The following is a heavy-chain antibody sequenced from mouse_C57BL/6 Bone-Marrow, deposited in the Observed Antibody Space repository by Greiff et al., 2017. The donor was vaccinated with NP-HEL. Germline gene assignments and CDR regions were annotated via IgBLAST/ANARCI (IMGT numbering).Heavy chain of an antibody. CDR1: GYSITSGYY. Sequence: EESGPGLVKPSQSLSLTCSVTGYSITSGYYWNWIRQFPGNKLEWMGYISYDGSNNYNPSLKNRISITRDTSKNQFFLKLNSVTTEDTATYYCARGDYDYDVNWYFDVWGTGTTVTVSS. CDR3: ARGDYDYDVNWYFDV. D-gene: IGHD2-4*01. CDR2: ISYDGSN. J-gene: IGHJ1*03. V-gene: IGHV3-6*01.